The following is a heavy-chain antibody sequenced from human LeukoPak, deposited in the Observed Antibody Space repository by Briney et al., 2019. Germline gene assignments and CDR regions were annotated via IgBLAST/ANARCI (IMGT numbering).Heavy chain of an antibody. CDR2: IKQDGSEK. V-gene: IGHV3-7*03. CDR1: GFTFSSYW. J-gene: IGHJ4*02. Sequence: PGGSLRLSCAASGFTFSSYWMSWVRQAPGKGLEWVANIKQDGSEKYYVDSVKGRFTISRDNAKNSLYLQMNSLRAEDTAVYYCARGVDLFAYYYDSSGYYYLDYWGQGTLVTVSS. D-gene: IGHD3-22*01. CDR3: ARGVDLFAYYYDSSGYYYLDY.